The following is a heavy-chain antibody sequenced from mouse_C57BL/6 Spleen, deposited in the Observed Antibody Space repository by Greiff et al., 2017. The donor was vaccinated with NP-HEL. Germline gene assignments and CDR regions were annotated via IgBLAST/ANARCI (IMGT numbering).Heavy chain of an antibody. Sequence: QVQLKQSGAELVKPGASVKISCKASGYAFSSYWMNWVKQRPGKGLEWIGQIYPGDGDTNYNGKFKGKATLTADKSSSTAYMQLSSLTSEDSAVYFCARSKTLYWYFDVWGTGTTVTVSS. CDR3: ARSKTLYWYFDV. V-gene: IGHV1-80*01. J-gene: IGHJ1*03. CDR1: GYAFSSYW. CDR2: IYPGDGDT.